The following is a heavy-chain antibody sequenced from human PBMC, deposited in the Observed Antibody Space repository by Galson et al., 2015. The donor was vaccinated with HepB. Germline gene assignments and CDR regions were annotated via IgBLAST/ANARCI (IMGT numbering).Heavy chain of an antibody. J-gene: IGHJ3*02. V-gene: IGHV3-64D*06. D-gene: IGHD3-22*01. CDR1: GFTFSSYA. CDR2: ISSNGGST. Sequence: SLRLSCAASGFTFSSYAMHWVRQAPGKGLEYVSAISSNGGSTYYADSVKGRFTISRDNSKNTLYLQMSSLRAEDTAVYYCVKIIYDSTIFDAFDIWGQGTMVTVSS. CDR3: VKIIYDSTIFDAFDI.